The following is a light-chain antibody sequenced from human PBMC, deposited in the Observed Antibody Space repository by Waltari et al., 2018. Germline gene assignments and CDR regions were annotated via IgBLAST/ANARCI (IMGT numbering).Light chain of an antibody. V-gene: IGKV3-11*01. CDR1: QSVGTY. J-gene: IGKJ2*01. CDR2: DAS. CDR3: RQRSTWTPHT. Sequence: DIVLTQSPATLSLSPGETATLSCRASQSVGTYLACYQQNPGQAPRLLIDDASNKAKGIPARFRGSGSGTDVTLTISSLEAEDFAVYYCRQRSTWTPHTFGQGARLEI.